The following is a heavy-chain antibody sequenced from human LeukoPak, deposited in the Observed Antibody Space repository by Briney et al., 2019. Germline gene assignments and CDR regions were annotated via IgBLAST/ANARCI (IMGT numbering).Heavy chain of an antibody. Sequence: GGSLRLSCAASGFTFSGYPIHWVRQAPGKGLEWVAVISYDGSNKYYADSVKGRFAISRDNAKNSLYLQMSNLRAEDTAVYFCARGGGLDVWGQGATVTVSS. V-gene: IGHV3-30*09. CDR3: ARGGGLDV. D-gene: IGHD3-16*01. CDR1: GFTFSGYP. CDR2: ISYDGSNK. J-gene: IGHJ6*02.